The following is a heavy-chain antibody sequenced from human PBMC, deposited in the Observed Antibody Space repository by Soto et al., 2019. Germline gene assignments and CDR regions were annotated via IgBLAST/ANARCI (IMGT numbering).Heavy chain of an antibody. CDR3: ARDNGDYQYYYYMDV. CDR2: IYYSGST. J-gene: IGHJ6*03. V-gene: IGHV4-59*01. Sequence: TSETLSLTCTVSGGSIRSYYWSWIRQPPGKGLEWIGYIYYSGSTNYNPSLKSRVTISVDTSKNQFSLKLSSVTAADTAVYYCARDNGDYQYYYYMDVWGKGTTVTVSS. D-gene: IGHD4-17*01. CDR1: GGSIRSYY.